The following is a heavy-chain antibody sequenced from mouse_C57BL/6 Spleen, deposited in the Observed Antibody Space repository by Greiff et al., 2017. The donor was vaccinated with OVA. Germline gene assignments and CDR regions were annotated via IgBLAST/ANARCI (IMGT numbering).Heavy chain of an antibody. CDR3: ARRVTTVVALWYFDV. CDR1: GYSFTGYY. Sequence: VQLQQSGPELVKPGASVKISCKASGYSFTGYYMNWVKQSPEKSLEWIGEINPSTGGTTYNQKFKAKATLTVDNSSRTAYMQHKSLTSEDSAVYYCARRVTTVVALWYFDVWGTGTTVTVSS. V-gene: IGHV1-42*01. J-gene: IGHJ1*03. CDR2: INPSTGGT. D-gene: IGHD1-1*01.